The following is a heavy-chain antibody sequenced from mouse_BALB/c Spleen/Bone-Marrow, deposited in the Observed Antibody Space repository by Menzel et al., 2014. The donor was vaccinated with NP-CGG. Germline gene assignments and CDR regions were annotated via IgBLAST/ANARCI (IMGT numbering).Heavy chain of an antibody. V-gene: IGHV1-87*01. Sequence: QVQLQQSGAELARPGASVKLSCKASGYTFTSYWMQWVKQRHGQGLEWIGAIYPGDGDTGYTQKFKGKATLTADKSSTTAYMQLSSLTSEDSAVYYCARNFPFDYWGQGTTLTVSS. J-gene: IGHJ2*01. CDR1: GYTFTSYW. CDR3: ARNFPFDY. CDR2: IYPGDGDT.